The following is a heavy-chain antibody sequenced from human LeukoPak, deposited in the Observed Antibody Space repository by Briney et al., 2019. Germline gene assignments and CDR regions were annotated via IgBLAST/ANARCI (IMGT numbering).Heavy chain of an antibody. V-gene: IGHV4-59*01. Sequence: SETLSLTCTVSGGSISNYYWSWIRQPPGKGLEWIGYIYYSGSTNYNPSLKSRVTTSVDTSKNQFSLKLSSVTAADTAVYYCARAARGFDYWGQGTLVTVSS. D-gene: IGHD6-6*01. J-gene: IGHJ4*02. CDR3: ARAARGFDY. CDR2: IYYSGST. CDR1: GGSISNYY.